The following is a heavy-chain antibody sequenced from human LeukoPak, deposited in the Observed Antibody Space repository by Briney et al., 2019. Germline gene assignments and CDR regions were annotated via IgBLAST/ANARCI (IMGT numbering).Heavy chain of an antibody. V-gene: IGHV1-18*01. CDR3: ARSASLLNAFDI. D-gene: IGHD2-21*01. J-gene: IGHJ3*02. CDR1: GYSFMSSA. Sequence: ASVKVSCKASGYSFMSSAISWVRQAPGQGLEWMGWITTYNGDTHYAQNLQGRVTMTTDISTNTAYMELTSLRSNDTAVYYCARSASLLNAFDIWGQGTLVTVAS. CDR2: ITTYNGDT.